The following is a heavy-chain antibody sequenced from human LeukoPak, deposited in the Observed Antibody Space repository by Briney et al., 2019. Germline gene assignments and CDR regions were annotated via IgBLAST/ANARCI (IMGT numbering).Heavy chain of an antibody. CDR1: GFTFSSYA. V-gene: IGHV3-23*01. Sequence: GGSLRLSCAASGFTFSSYAMYWVHQAPGKGLEWVLGVSDSGDGTHYADSVKGRFTISRDNSKNTLYLQMNSLRAEDTAVYYCATPIVGATVFDYWGQGTLVTVSS. CDR2: VSDSGDGT. D-gene: IGHD1-26*01. J-gene: IGHJ4*02. CDR3: ATPIVGATVFDY.